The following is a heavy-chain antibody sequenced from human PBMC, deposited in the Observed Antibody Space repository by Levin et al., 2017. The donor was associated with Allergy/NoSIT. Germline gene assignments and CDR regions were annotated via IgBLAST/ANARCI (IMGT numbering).Heavy chain of an antibody. CDR2: IDPSDSYT. CDR3: AGSSSLGDDAFDI. Sequence: KVSCKGSGYSFTSYWISWVRQMPGKGLEWMGRIDPSDSYTNYSPSFQGHVTISADKSISTAYLQWSSLKASDTAMYYCAGSSSLGDDAFDIWGQGTMVTVSS. D-gene: IGHD2-15*01. V-gene: IGHV5-10-1*01. J-gene: IGHJ3*02. CDR1: GYSFTSYW.